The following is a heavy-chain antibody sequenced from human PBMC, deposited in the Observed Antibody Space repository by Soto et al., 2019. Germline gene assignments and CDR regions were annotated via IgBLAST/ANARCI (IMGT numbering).Heavy chain of an antibody. D-gene: IGHD2-21*02. J-gene: IGHJ6*01. Sequence: EVQLVESGGGLVKPGGSLRLSCAASGFTFSNAWMSWVRQAPGKGLEWVGRIKTKTDGGTTDYAAPVKGRFTISRDDSKNTLYLQMNSLKTEDTAVYYCTTGVTSRGMDVWGQETTVTVSS. CDR1: GFTFSNAW. CDR2: IKTKTDGGTT. V-gene: IGHV3-15*01. CDR3: TTGVTSRGMDV.